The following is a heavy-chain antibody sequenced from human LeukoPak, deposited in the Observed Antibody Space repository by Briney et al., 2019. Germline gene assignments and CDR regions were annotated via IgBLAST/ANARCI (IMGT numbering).Heavy chain of an antibody. V-gene: IGHV3-53*01. CDR3: ARDRHRSSVWSFDY. CDR2: IYSGGST. Sequence: PGGSLRLSCAASGFTVSSNYMSWVRQAPGKGLEWVSVIYSGGSTYYADSVKGRFTISRDNSKNTLYLQMNSLRAEDTAVYYCARDRHRSSVWSFDYWGQGTLVTVSS. D-gene: IGHD6-19*01. J-gene: IGHJ4*02. CDR1: GFTVSSNY.